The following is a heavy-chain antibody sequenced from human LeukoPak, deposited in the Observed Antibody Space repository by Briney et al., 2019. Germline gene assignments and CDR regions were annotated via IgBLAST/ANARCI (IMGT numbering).Heavy chain of an antibody. CDR2: IDWDDDK. D-gene: IGHD5-18*01. V-gene: IGHV2-70*04. J-gene: IGHJ4*01. CDR3: ARMTGTAMVYYFDY. Sequence: SGPALVKPTQTLTLTCTFSGFSLSTSGMRVSWIRQPPGKALEWLARIDWDDDKFYSTSLKTRLTISKDTSKNQVVLTMTNMDPVDTATYYCARMTGTAMVYYFDYWGQEPWSPSPQ. CDR1: GFSLSTSGMR.